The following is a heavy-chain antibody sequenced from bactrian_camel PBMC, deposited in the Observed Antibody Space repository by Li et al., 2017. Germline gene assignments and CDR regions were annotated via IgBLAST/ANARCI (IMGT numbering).Heavy chain of an antibody. CDR2: IDKNEST. CDR3: AVDSSEWDVAAIHPLDADEYNF. V-gene: IGHV3S55*01. CDR1: GITYSRYS. Sequence: HVQLVESGGGSVQAGGSLRLSCAASGITYSRYSMGWFRQSPGKEREGVAAIDKNESTEYSDSVKGRFTISRDNARNTLYLQMNSLKPEDTAMYYCAVDSSEWDVAAIHPLDADEYNFWGQGTQVTVS. J-gene: IGHJ4*01. D-gene: IGHD6*01.